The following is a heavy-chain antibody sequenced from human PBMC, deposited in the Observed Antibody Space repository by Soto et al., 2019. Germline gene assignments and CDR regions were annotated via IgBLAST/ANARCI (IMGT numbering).Heavy chain of an antibody. CDR3: ARDRGYCSGGSCFTFGP. D-gene: IGHD2-15*01. V-gene: IGHV4-39*07. J-gene: IGHJ5*02. CDR2: IYYSGST. CDR1: GGSISSSSYY. Sequence: SETLSLTCTVSGGSISSSSYYWGWIRQPPGKGLEWIGSIYYSGSTYYNPSLKSRVTISVDTSKNQFSLKLSSVTAADTAVYYCARDRGYCSGGSCFTFGPWGQGTLVTVSS.